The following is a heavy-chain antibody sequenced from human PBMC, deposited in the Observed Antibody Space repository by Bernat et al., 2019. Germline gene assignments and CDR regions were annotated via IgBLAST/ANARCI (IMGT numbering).Heavy chain of an antibody. CDR2: INSDGGST. CDR1: GFTFSSYW. Sequence: EVQLVESGGGLVQPGGSLRLSCAASGFTFSSYWMHWVRQAPGKGLVWVSRINSDGGSTSYADSVKGRFTISRDNAKNTLYLQMNRLRAEDTAVYYCARGDYGGDTFFDYWGQGTLVTVSS. V-gene: IGHV3-74*01. J-gene: IGHJ4*02. CDR3: ARGDYGGDTFFDY. D-gene: IGHD4/OR15-4a*01.